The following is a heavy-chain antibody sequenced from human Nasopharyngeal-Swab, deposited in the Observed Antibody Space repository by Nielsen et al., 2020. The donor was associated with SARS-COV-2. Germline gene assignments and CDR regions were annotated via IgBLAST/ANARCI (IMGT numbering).Heavy chain of an antibody. J-gene: IGHJ1*01. Sequence: GESLKISCAASGFTFGSYAMNWVRQAPGKGLEWVAVISYDGGNKYYADSVKGRFTISRDNSKNTLYLQMNSLRAEDTAVYYCARGYSGSYYEYFQHWGQGTLVTVSS. CDR1: GFTFGSYA. CDR2: ISYDGGNK. CDR3: ARGYSGSYYEYFQH. D-gene: IGHD1-26*01. V-gene: IGHV3-30*04.